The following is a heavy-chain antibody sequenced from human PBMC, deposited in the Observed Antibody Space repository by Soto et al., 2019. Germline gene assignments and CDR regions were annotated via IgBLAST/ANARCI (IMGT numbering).Heavy chain of an antibody. V-gene: IGHV3-7*01. CDR1: GFTFSSYW. D-gene: IGHD6-13*01. CDR3: GRDAGRRFDY. J-gene: IGHJ4*02. Sequence: EVQLVESGGGLVQPGGSLRLSCAASGFTFSSYWMTWARQAPGKGLEWVASMNRDGSEKRYVDSVEGRFTISRDNAKNSVFLQMNSLSPDDTAVYYCGRDAGRRFDYWGQGSLVTVSS. CDR2: MNRDGSEK.